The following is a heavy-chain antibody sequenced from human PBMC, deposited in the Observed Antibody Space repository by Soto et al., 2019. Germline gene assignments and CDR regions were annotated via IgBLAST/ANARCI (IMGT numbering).Heavy chain of an antibody. V-gene: IGHV3-30*18. D-gene: IGHD2-2*01. CDR3: AKEEEGRYCSSTSCYVDY. Sequence: QVQLVESGGGVVQPGRSLRLSCAASGFTFSSYGMHWVRQAPGKGLEWVAVISYDGSNKYYADSVKGRFTISRDNSKNTLYRQMNSLRAEDTAVYYCAKEEEGRYCSSTSCYVDYWGQGTLVTVSS. CDR2: ISYDGSNK. J-gene: IGHJ4*02. CDR1: GFTFSSYG.